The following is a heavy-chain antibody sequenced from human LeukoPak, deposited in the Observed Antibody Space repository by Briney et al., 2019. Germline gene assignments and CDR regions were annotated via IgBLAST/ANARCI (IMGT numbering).Heavy chain of an antibody. D-gene: IGHD3-3*01. Sequence: GGSLRLSRAASGFTFSSYAMSWVRQAPGKGLEWVSAISGSGGSTYYADSVKGRFTISRDNSKNTLYLQMNSLRAEDTAVYYCAKGVFWSGYLKNYFDYWGQGTLVTVSS. J-gene: IGHJ4*02. V-gene: IGHV3-23*01. CDR1: GFTFSSYA. CDR2: ISGSGGST. CDR3: AKGVFWSGYLKNYFDY.